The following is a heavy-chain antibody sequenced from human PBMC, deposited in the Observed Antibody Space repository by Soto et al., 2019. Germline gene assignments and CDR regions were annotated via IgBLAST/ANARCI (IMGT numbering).Heavy chain of an antibody. Sequence: GGSLRLSCAASGFTFSSYAMHWVRQAPGKGLEWVAVISYDGSNKYYADSVKGRFTISRDNSKNTLYLQMNSLRAEDTAVYYCAREQWLRRDRPRRAVYFDYWGQGTLVTVS. CDR2: ISYDGSNK. V-gene: IGHV3-30-3*01. D-gene: IGHD5-12*01. CDR3: AREQWLRRDRPRRAVYFDY. CDR1: GFTFSSYA. J-gene: IGHJ4*02.